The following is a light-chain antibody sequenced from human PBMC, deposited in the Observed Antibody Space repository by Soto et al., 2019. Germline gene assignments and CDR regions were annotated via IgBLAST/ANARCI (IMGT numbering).Light chain of an antibody. CDR2: EVY. J-gene: IGLJ1*01. Sequence: QSALTQPPSASGSPGQSVTISCTGTSSDVGGYNYVSWYQQHPGKAPKLIIYEVYKRPSGVPDRFSGSKSGTSASLAISGLQSEDEADYYCAAWDDSLNGYVFGTGTKLTVL. CDR1: SSDVGGYNY. V-gene: IGLV2-8*01. CDR3: AAWDDSLNGYV.